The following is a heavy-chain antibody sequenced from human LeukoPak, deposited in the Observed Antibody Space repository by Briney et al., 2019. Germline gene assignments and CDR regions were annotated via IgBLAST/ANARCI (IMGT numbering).Heavy chain of an antibody. D-gene: IGHD3-3*01. CDR3: ARYRRITIFGVVIKVDAFDI. V-gene: IGHV4-31*03. Sequence: SQTLSLTCTVSGGSISSGGYYWSWIRQHPGKGLEWIGYIYYSGSTNYNPSLKSRVTISVDTSKNQFSLKLSSVTAADTAVYYCARYRRITIFGVVIKVDAFDIWGQGTMVTVSS. J-gene: IGHJ3*02. CDR1: GGSISSGGYY. CDR2: IYYSGST.